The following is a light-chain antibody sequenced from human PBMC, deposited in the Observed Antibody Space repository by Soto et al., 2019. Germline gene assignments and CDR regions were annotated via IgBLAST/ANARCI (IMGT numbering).Light chain of an antibody. CDR1: QSVFNNKNHL. Sequence: DIVMTQSPDCLAVSLGERVTINCKYSQSVFNNKNHLLAWYQQKPGQPPKLRIYWASTRESGVPDRFSGSGSGTDFTLTISSLQAEDVSVYYCQQHYTTPHTFGQWTKLEIK. CDR3: QQHYTTPHT. CDR2: WAS. V-gene: IGKV4-1*01. J-gene: IGKJ2*01.